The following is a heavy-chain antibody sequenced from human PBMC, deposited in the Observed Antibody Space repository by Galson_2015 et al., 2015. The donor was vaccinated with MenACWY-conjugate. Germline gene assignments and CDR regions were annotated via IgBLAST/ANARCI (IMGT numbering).Heavy chain of an antibody. CDR1: GLSFSSHA. D-gene: IGHD4-17*01. Sequence: SLRLSCAGSGLSFSSHAMNWVRQAPGKGLEWVSGISGSGGSTYSADSVKGRFTISRDNSKSTLFLQMNSLRVEDTAVYYCAKDRYGDHRPPSDHWGQGTLVTVSS. CDR2: ISGSGGST. CDR3: AKDRYGDHRPPSDH. V-gene: IGHV3-23*01. J-gene: IGHJ4*02.